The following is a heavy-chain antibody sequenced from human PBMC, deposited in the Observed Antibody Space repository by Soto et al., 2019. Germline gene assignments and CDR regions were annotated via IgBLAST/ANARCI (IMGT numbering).Heavy chain of an antibody. V-gene: IGHV3-23*01. CDR2: ISGSGGST. CDR1: GFTFSSYA. J-gene: IGHJ6*02. CDR3: AKDDRRRDIVVVQVTGMDV. Sequence: GGSLRLSFAASGFTFSSYAMSWVRQAPGKGLEWVSAISGSGGSTYYADSVKGRFTISRDNSKNTLYLQMNSLRAEDTAVYYCAKDDRRRDIVVVQVTGMDVWGQGTTVTVSS. D-gene: IGHD2-2*01.